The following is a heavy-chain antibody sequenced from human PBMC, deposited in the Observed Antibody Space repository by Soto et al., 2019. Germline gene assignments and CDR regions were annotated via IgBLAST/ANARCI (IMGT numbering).Heavy chain of an antibody. CDR2: IIPIFGTA. CDR1: GVGFGSCS. CDR3: ARSPGGTVAYALDY. D-gene: IGHD4-17*01. V-gene: IGHV1-69*01. Sequence: SVEVSWKACGVGFGSCSRRWVRHAPGQGLEWMGGIIPIFGTANYAQKFQGRVTITADESTSTAYMELSSLRSEDTAVYYCARSPGGTVAYALDYGGHGPMGTV. J-gene: IGHJ4*01.